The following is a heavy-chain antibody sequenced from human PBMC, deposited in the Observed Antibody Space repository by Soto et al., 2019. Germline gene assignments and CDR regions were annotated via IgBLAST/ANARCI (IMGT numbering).Heavy chain of an antibody. Sequence: ASVKVSCKASGYDFTAYDINWVRQASGQGLEWMGWMNPINGATGSARRFQGRVSMTRNTATGTAYLELTSLRSDDSAAYYCGRGPSPRAPAGGTPYYYAMDVWGQGTTGTVSS. CDR1: GYDFTAYD. J-gene: IGHJ6*02. D-gene: IGHD6-13*01. CDR3: GRGPSPRAPAGGTPYYYAMDV. CDR2: MNPINGAT. V-gene: IGHV1-8*02.